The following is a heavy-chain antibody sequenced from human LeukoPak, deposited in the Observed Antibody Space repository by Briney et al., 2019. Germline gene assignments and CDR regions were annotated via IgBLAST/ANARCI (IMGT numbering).Heavy chain of an antibody. CDR2: INPNSGGT. V-gene: IGHV1-2*04. D-gene: IGHD3-22*01. Sequence: ASVKVSCKASGYTFTGYYMHWVRQAPGQGLEWMGWINPNSGGTNYAQKFQGWVTMTRDTSISTAYMELSRLRSDDTAVYYCARTRIVVVISAFDIWGQGTMVTVSS. J-gene: IGHJ3*02. CDR3: ARTRIVVVISAFDI. CDR1: GYTFTGYY.